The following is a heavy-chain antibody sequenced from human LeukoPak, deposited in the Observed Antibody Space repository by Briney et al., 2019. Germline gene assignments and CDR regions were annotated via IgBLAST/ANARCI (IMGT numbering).Heavy chain of an antibody. CDR2: ITGSGDIT. Sequence: GGSLRLSCAASGFIFRNYAMSWVRQAPGKRLEWVSAITGSGDITYYADSVKGRFSISRYNAKNTLYVEMKTLRAEDKAVYYCAKWGDFDILTGYYVPDFWGQGTLVTVSS. D-gene: IGHD3-9*01. CDR1: GFIFRNYA. CDR3: AKWGDFDILTGYYVPDF. V-gene: IGHV3-23*01. J-gene: IGHJ4*02.